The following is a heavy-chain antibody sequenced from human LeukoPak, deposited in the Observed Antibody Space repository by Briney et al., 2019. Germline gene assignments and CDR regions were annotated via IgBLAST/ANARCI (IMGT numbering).Heavy chain of an antibody. CDR1: GFTFSSYS. V-gene: IGHV3-21*01. CDR3: ARDFEHEHYYDSSGPEDY. Sequence: GGSLRLSCAASGFTFSSYSMNWVRQAPGKGLEWVSSISSSSSYIYYADSVKGRFTISRDNAKNSLYLQMNSLRAEDTAVYYCARDFEHEHYYDSSGPEDYWGQGTLVTVSS. J-gene: IGHJ4*02. D-gene: IGHD3-22*01. CDR2: ISSSSSYI.